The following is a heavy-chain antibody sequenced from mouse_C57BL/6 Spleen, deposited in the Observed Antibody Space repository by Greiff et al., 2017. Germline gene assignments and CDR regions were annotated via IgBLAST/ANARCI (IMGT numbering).Heavy chain of an antibody. V-gene: IGHV5-4*01. J-gene: IGHJ4*01. CDR3: AGEAWYYGDYYSMDY. CDR2: ISDGGSYT. Sequence: EVQLEEPGGGLVKPGGSLKLSCAASGFTFSSYAMSWVRQTPEKRLEWVATISDGGSYTYYPDNVKGRYTISRDNAKNNLYLQMSHLKSEDTAMYYCAGEAWYYGDYYSMDYWGQGTSVTVSS. D-gene: IGHD1-1*01. CDR1: GFTFSSYA.